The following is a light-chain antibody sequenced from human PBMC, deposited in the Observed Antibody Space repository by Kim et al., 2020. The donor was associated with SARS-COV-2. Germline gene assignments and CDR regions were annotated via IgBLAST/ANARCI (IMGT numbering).Light chain of an antibody. CDR3: QQRSNWPLT. CDR1: QSVSSS. J-gene: IGKJ3*01. CDR2: DVS. Sequence: EIVLTQSPATLSLSPGERATLSCRASQSVSSSLAWYQQKPGQAPRLLIYDVSNRATGIPARFSGSGSGTDFTLTISSLEPEDFAVYYCQQRSNWPLTFGPGTKVDIK. V-gene: IGKV3-11*01.